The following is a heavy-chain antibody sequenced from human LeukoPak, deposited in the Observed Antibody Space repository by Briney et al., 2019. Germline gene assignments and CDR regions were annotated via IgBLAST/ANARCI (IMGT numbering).Heavy chain of an antibody. Sequence: SETLSLTCTVSGGSISSSSYYWGWIRQPPGKGLEWIGSIYYGGSTYYNPSLKSRVTISVDTSKNQFSLKLSSVTAADTAVYYCARRSGYCSSTSYYNPLDPWGQGTLVTVSS. CDR1: GGSISSSSYY. D-gene: IGHD2-2*02. J-gene: IGHJ5*02. V-gene: IGHV4-39*01. CDR2: IYYGGST. CDR3: ARRSGYCSSTSYYNPLDP.